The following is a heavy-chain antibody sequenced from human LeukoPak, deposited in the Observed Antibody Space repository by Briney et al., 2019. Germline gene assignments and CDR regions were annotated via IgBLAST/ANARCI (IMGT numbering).Heavy chain of an antibody. Sequence: PGGSLRLSCAASGFTFSSHWMSWVRQAPGKGLEWVANIKQDGSEKYYVDSVKGRFTISRDNAKNSLYLQMDSLRAEDTAVYYCARDASMVRGVIRYYYYYMDVWGQGTTVTVSS. J-gene: IGHJ6*03. CDR2: IKQDGSEK. CDR3: ARDASMVRGVIRYYYYYMDV. V-gene: IGHV3-7*01. D-gene: IGHD3-10*01. CDR1: GFTFSSHW.